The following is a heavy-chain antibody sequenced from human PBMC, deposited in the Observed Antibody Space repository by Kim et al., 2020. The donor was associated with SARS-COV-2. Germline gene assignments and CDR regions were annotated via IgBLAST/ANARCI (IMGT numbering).Heavy chain of an antibody. CDR3: ASEYSDLGY. D-gene: IGHD3-16*01. J-gene: IGHJ4*02. Sequence: GDSISYAQKFQDRVTMTRDTSTSTVYLELSSLRSEDTAVYYCASEYSDLGYWGQGTLVTVSS. V-gene: IGHV1-46*01. CDR2: GDSI.